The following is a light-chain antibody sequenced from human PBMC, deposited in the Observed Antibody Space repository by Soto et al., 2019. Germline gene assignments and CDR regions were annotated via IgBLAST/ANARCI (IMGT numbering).Light chain of an antibody. J-gene: IGKJ5*01. CDR2: GAS. CDR3: QQYGSSPPIT. V-gene: IGKV3-20*01. CDR1: QSVSNNY. Sequence: EIVLTQSPGTLSLSPGERATLSCRASQSVSNNYLAWYQQKPGQAPRLLIYGASSRATGIPDRFTGSGSRTDFTLTIARLEPADYAVYYCQQYGSSPPITFGQGTRLDIK.